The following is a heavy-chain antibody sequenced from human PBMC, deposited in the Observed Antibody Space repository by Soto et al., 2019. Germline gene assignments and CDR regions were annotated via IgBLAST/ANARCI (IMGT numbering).Heavy chain of an antibody. V-gene: IGHV1-18*01. Sequence: GXSVKASSKASGSTFTSYGISWVRPAPGQGLESTXWISDXNGNRNHAQKXXGRVTTTXXKSKTTAYMELRSLISDDTAVYYCARDYPIVDYWGQGALVTVSS. CDR2: ISDXNGNR. D-gene: IGHD3-16*02. CDR3: ARDYPIVDY. J-gene: IGHJ4*02. CDR1: GSTFTSYG.